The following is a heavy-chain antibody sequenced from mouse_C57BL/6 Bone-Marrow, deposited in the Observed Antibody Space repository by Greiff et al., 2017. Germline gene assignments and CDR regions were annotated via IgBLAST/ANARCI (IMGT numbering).Heavy chain of an antibody. V-gene: IGHV7-3*01. D-gene: IGHD1-1*01. CDR1: GFTFTDYY. Sequence: EVQGVESGGGLVQPGGSLSLSCAASGFTFTDYYMSWVRQPPGTALEWLVFISNNANGYTYENTVSVMGRFSISRDNTNSILYLHLHALCAADSATYYGSIYDYSSNPWFAYGGQGTLVTVSA. CDR3: SIYDYSSNPWFAY. J-gene: IGHJ3*01. CDR2: ISNNANGYTY.